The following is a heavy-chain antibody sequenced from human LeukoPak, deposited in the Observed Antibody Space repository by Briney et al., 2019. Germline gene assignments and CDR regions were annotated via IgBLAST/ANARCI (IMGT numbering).Heavy chain of an antibody. J-gene: IGHJ4*02. CDR3: TKGLRFAAALTPFDY. V-gene: IGHV3-43D*03. CDR2: ISWDGGTT. Sequence: GGSLRLSCAASGFTFDDHAMHWVRQAPGKGLEWISLISWDGGTTYYADSVKGRFTISRDNRKNSVYLKMNSLRPEDTAIYYCTKGLRFAAALTPFDYWGQGTLVTVSS. D-gene: IGHD6-13*01. CDR1: GFTFDDHA.